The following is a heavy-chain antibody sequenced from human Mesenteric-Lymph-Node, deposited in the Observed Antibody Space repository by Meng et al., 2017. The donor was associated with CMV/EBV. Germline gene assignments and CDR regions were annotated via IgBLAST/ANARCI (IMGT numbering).Heavy chain of an antibody. CDR3: ARDQQYQPYYSGLDL. Sequence: GESLKISCAASGFPFNSYAMHWVRQAPGKGLEWVAIISYDGSTRDYADSVKGRFTISRGNSKNTLNLQMNSLSAGDTAVYYCARDQQYQPYYSGLDLWGQGITVTVSS. CDR2: ISYDGSTR. J-gene: IGHJ6*02. D-gene: IGHD2-2*01. V-gene: IGHV3-30*04. CDR1: GFPFNSYA.